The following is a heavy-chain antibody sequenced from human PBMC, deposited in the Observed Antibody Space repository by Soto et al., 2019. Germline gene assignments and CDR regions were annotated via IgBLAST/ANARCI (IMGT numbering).Heavy chain of an antibody. D-gene: IGHD2-21*02. J-gene: IGHJ4*02. CDR1: GFTFSSYT. V-gene: IGHV3-30*04. CDR2: IYCDGSNK. Sequence: QVQLVESGGGVVQPGRSLRLSCAASGFTFSSYTMHWVRQAPGKGLEWVALIYCDGSNKYYADSVKGRFTISRDNSNNPLYMKTNSVRAEDTAVYYCARGGGNHQGDCYDNWGQGTLVTVSS. CDR3: ARGGGNHQGDCYDN.